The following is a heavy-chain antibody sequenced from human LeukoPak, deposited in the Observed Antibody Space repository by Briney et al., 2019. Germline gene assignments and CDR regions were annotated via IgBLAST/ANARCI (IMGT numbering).Heavy chain of an antibody. Sequence: ASVKVSCKASGYTFTSYDINWVRQATGQGLEWTGWMNPNSGNTGYAQKFQGRVTMTRNTSISTAYMEPSSLRSEDTAVYYCASGWMYQQWMFDYWGQGTLVTVSS. CDR1: GYTFTSYD. J-gene: IGHJ4*02. CDR2: MNPNSGNT. CDR3: ASGWMYQQWMFDY. V-gene: IGHV1-8*01. D-gene: IGHD2-2*01.